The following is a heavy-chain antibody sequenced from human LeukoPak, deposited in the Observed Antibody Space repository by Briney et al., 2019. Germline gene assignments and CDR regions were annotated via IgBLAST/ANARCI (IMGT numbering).Heavy chain of an antibody. D-gene: IGHD4-11*01. J-gene: IGHJ6*02. Sequence: ESGPTLVNPTQTLTLTCTFSGFSLTASRLCVNCIRQPPGKALEWLARIDWDDDKYYSTSLKTRLTISKDTSKNQVVLRMTNLDPVDTATYYCARQMSTVDYYGMDVWGQGTTVTVSS. CDR2: IDWDDDK. V-gene: IGHV2-70*11. CDR3: ARQMSTVDYYGMDV. CDR1: GFSLTASRLC.